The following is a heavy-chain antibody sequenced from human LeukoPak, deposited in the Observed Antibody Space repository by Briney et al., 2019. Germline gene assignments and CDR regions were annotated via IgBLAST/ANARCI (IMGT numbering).Heavy chain of an antibody. CDR3: ARDAYYYGSGRAIYNWFDP. D-gene: IGHD3-10*01. CDR1: GGSISSYY. Sequence: SETLSLTCTVSGGSISSYYWSWTRQPPGKGLEWIGYIYYSGSTNYNPSLKSRVTISVDTSKNQFSLKLSSVTAADTAVYYCARDAYYYGSGRAIYNWFDPWGQGTLVTVSS. CDR2: IYYSGST. V-gene: IGHV4-59*01. J-gene: IGHJ5*02.